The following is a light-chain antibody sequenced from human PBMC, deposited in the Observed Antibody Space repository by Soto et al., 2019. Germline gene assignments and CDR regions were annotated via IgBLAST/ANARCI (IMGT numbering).Light chain of an antibody. CDR3: QKYNSALLFT. V-gene: IGKV1-27*01. CDR1: QGISNY. CDR2: AAS. Sequence: DIQMTQSPSSLSASVGDRVTITCRASQGISNYLAWYQQKPGKVPKPLIYAASTLQSGVPSRFSGSGSGTDFTLTISSLQPEDVATYYCQKYNSALLFTFGPGTKVDIK. J-gene: IGKJ3*01.